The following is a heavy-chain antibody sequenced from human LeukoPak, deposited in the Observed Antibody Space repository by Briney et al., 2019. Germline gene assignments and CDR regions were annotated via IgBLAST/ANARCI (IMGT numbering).Heavy chain of an antibody. CDR2: ISSSSSYI. CDR1: GFTFSDYY. D-gene: IGHD1-26*01. CDR3: ARDGSLYSGSYPDY. J-gene: IGHJ4*02. Sequence: GGSLRLSCAASGFTFSDYYMSWIRQAPGKGLEEVSYISSSSSYINYADSVKGRFTISRDNAKNSLYLQMNSLRAEDTAVYYCARDGSLYSGSYPDYWGQGTLVTVSS. V-gene: IGHV3-11*05.